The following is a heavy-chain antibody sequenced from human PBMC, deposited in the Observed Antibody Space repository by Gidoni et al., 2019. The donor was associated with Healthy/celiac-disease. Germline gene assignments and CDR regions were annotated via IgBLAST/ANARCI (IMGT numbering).Heavy chain of an antibody. D-gene: IGHD2-15*01. Sequence: QVQLQQWGAGLLKPPETLSLTCAVYGGSFSGYYWGWFRQPPGKGLEWIGEITHSGSTNYNPSRKSRVTISVDTSKNQFSLKLSSVTAADTAVYYCARGTPLIVVVVAATRGSGWNWFDPWGQGTLVTVSS. J-gene: IGHJ5*02. V-gene: IGHV4-34*01. CDR1: GGSFSGYY. CDR2: ITHSGST. CDR3: ARGTPLIVVVVAATRGSGWNWFDP.